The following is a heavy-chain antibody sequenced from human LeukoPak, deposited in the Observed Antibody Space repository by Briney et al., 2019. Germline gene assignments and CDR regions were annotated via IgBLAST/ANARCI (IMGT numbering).Heavy chain of an antibody. CDR2: IIPIFGTA. Sequence: SVKVSCKASGGTFSSYAISWVRQAPGQGLEWMGGIIPIFGTANYAQKFQGRVTITADESTSTAYMELSSLRSEDTAVYYCASEGAAAAHDAFDIWGQGTMVTVSS. CDR3: ASEGAAAAHDAFDI. J-gene: IGHJ3*02. D-gene: IGHD6-13*01. V-gene: IGHV1-69*13. CDR1: GGTFSSYA.